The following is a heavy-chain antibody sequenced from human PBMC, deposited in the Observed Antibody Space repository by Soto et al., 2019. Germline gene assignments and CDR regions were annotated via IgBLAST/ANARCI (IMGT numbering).Heavy chain of an antibody. CDR1: GYTFTSYD. D-gene: IGHD5-18*01. CDR3: ARTTVEPETADWMYYSYSYYMDV. Sequence: QVQLVQSGAEVKKPGASVKVSCKASGYTFTSYDINWVRQATGQGLEWMGWMNPNSGNTGYAQKFQGRVTMTRNTSTRTAYMELSSLRSEDTAVYYCARTTVEPETADWMYYSYSYYMDVWGKGTTVTVSS. V-gene: IGHV1-8*01. J-gene: IGHJ6*03. CDR2: MNPNSGNT.